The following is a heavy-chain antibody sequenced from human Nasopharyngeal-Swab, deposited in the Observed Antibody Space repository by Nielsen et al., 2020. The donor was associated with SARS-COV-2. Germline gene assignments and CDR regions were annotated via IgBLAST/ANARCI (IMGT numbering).Heavy chain of an antibody. J-gene: IGHJ5*02. Sequence: SETLSLTCTVSGVSITSQYWSWIRQPPGKGLEWIGYISHNSGTSYNPSLKSRVTMFMDTFKNQFSLRLTSVTAADTAVYYCAKEGATGWFDPCGQGTLVTVSS. CDR2: ISHNSGT. CDR3: AKEGATGWFDP. CDR1: GVSITSQY. V-gene: IGHV4-59*11.